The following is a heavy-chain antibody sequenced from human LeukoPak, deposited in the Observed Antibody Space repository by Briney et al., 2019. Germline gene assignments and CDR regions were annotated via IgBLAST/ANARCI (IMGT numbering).Heavy chain of an antibody. CDR1: GYSFTSYW. Sequence: GESLKISCKGSGYSFTSYWIGWVRQMPGKGLEWMGIIYPGDSDTRYSPSFQGQVTISADKSISTAYLQWSSLKASDTAMYYCARRTRTANYGDYIDYWGQGTLVTVSS. CDR2: IYPGDSDT. V-gene: IGHV5-51*01. D-gene: IGHD4-17*01. CDR3: ARRTRTANYGDYIDY. J-gene: IGHJ4*02.